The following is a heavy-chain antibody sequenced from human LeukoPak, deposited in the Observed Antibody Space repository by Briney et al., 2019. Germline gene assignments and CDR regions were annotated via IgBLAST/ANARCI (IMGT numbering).Heavy chain of an antibody. J-gene: IGHJ5*02. V-gene: IGHV1-18*01. CDR3: ARSNIATRRGDNWFDP. Sequence: ASVKVSCKASGYNFITYGVTWVRQAPGQGLEWMGWNSAYDGKTDYAQKLQGRVTLTTDASTSTAYMELRSLRSDDTAVYYCARSNIATRRGDNWFDPWGQGTLVTVSS. CDR2: NSAYDGKT. CDR1: GYNFITYG. D-gene: IGHD6-6*01.